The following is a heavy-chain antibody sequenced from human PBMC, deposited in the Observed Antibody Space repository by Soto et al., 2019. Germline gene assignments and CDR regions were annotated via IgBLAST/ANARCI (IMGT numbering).Heavy chain of an antibody. CDR3: AKGPYYDILTGYGVAYYFDY. Sequence: GGSLRLSCAASGFTFSSYAMSWVRQAPGKGLEWVSAISGSGGSTYYADSVKGRFTISRENSKNTLYLQMNSRRAEDTAVYYCAKGPYYDILTGYGVAYYFDYWGQGTLVTVSS. CDR1: GFTFSSYA. D-gene: IGHD3-9*01. J-gene: IGHJ4*02. CDR2: ISGSGGST. V-gene: IGHV3-23*01.